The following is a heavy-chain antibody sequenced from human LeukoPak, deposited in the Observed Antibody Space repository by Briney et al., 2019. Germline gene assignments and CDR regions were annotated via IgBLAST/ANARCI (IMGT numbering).Heavy chain of an antibody. D-gene: IGHD3-22*01. V-gene: IGHV3-23*01. CDR1: EFTLSHYP. Sequence: GGALKHSRAASEFTLSHYPMSRVRPAAGKGPDGVSSIPCWGEHTFYKASVEGRFPLPRDNFRNTLYLQMNSLRAEDTAIYYCAKDRPNYYGSNGHYYRRDGDYWGQGTLVTVSS. CDR3: AKDRPNYYGSNGHYYRRDGDY. CDR2: IPCWGEHT. J-gene: IGHJ4*02.